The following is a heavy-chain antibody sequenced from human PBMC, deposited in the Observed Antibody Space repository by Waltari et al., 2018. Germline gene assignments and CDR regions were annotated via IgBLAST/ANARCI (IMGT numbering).Heavy chain of an antibody. CDR3: AKDPITVAGTIGWFDP. D-gene: IGHD6-19*01. J-gene: IGHJ5*02. CDR1: GFTFSSYA. Sequence: EVQLLESGGGLVQPGGSLRLSCAASGFTFSSYAMSWVRQAPGKGLEWVSAISGSGGSTNYADAGKGRFTISRDNSKNTLYLQMNSLRAEDTAVYYCAKDPITVAGTIGWFDPWGQGTLVTVSS. CDR2: ISGSGGST. V-gene: IGHV3-23*01.